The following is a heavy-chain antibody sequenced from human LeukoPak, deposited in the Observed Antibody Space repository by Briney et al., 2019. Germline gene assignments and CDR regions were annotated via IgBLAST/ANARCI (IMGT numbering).Heavy chain of an antibody. CDR2: ISSSSSYI. CDR1: GFTFSNYN. Sequence: GGSLRLSCAASGFTFSNYNMNWVRQAPGKGLEWVSSISSSSSYIYYADSVKGRFTISRDNTKNSLYLQMNSLRAEDTAVYYCARDGSSGYYPDYWGQGTLVTVSS. D-gene: IGHD3-22*01. CDR3: ARDGSSGYYPDY. V-gene: IGHV3-21*01. J-gene: IGHJ4*02.